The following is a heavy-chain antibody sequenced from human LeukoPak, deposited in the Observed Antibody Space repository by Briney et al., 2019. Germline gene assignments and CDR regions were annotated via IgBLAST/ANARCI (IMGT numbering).Heavy chain of an antibody. V-gene: IGHV3-21*01. CDR3: TRDPIAAAASGGDY. D-gene: IGHD6-13*01. CDR2: ITGRSSYM. Sequence: TGGSLRLSCAASGFSFSSHAMSWVRQAPGKGLEWVSSITGRSSYMYYGDSVKGRFTVSRDNAKNSLYLQMNSLRAEDTAVYYCTRDPIAAAASGGDYWGQGTLVTVSS. J-gene: IGHJ4*02. CDR1: GFSFSSHA.